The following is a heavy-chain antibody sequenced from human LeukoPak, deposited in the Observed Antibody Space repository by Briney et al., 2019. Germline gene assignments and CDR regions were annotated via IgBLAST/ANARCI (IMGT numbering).Heavy chain of an antibody. D-gene: IGHD5-18*01. CDR2: IYSGGST. CDR3: AREGYSYGFY. J-gene: IGHJ4*02. Sequence: RAGGSLRLSCAASGFTFSSYWMSWVRQAPGKGLEWVSVIYSGGSTYYADSVKGRFTISRDNSKNTLYLQMNSLRAEDTAVYYCAREGYSYGFYWGQGTLVTVSS. V-gene: IGHV3-66*01. CDR1: GFTFSSYW.